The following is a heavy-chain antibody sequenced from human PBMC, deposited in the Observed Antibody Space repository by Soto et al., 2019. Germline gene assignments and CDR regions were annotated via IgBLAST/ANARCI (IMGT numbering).Heavy chain of an antibody. V-gene: IGHV3-74*01. Sequence: PGGSLSLSCAASGFTSSNYWMHWVRQAPGKGLVWVSRIKSDGSSTSYADSVKGRFTISRDNAKNTLDLQMHGLRAEDMAVYYCARSVRSGSFPSYYYARDVWGKGTRVTVP. CDR1: GFTSSNYW. D-gene: IGHD3-10*01. J-gene: IGHJ6*04. CDR3: ARSVRSGSFPSYYYARDV. CDR2: IKSDGSST.